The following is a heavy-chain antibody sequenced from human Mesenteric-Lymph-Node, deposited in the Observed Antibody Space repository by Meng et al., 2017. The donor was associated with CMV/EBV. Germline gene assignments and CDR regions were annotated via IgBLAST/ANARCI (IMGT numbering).Heavy chain of an antibody. V-gene: IGHV3-23*01. Sequence: GESLKISCAPSGFIFSNYAMSWVRQAPGKGLEWVSAISGVGGGTYYADSVKGRFTISRDNSKNTLYLQMNSLRAEDTAVYYCAKVGPAATPGGFDYWGQGTLVTVSS. CDR1: GFIFSNYA. CDR3: AKVGPAATPGGFDY. J-gene: IGHJ4*02. D-gene: IGHD2-15*01. CDR2: ISGVGGGT.